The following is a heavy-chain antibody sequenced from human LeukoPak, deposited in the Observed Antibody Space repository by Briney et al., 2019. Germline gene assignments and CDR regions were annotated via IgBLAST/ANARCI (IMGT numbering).Heavy chain of an antibody. CDR2: IYSGGST. J-gene: IGHJ4*02. CDR3: ASLSLGHY. CDR1: GFTVSNNY. V-gene: IGHV3-53*01. D-gene: IGHD6-6*01. Sequence: GGSLRLSCAASGFTVSNNYMSWVRQAPGKGLEWVSVIYSGGSTYYADSVKGRFTISRDTSKNTLSLQMDSLRAEDTAVYYCASLSLGHYWGQGTLVTVSS.